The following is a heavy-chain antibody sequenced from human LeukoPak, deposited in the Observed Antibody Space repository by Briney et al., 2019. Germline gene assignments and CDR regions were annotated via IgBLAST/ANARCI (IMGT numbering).Heavy chain of an antibody. D-gene: IGHD3-16*01. CDR3: ARDNRGERTPGWGYGGFDI. Sequence: ASVKVSCKSSGHTFAKFYIHWVRQAPGQGLEWMGMVIPSGGTTGYAQKFQGRVSMTRDTSTSTVYMELSSLRSEDTAVYYCARDNRGERTPGWGYGGFDIWGQRTMVSVSS. J-gene: IGHJ3*02. V-gene: IGHV1-46*01. CDR2: VIPSGGTT. CDR1: GHTFAKFY.